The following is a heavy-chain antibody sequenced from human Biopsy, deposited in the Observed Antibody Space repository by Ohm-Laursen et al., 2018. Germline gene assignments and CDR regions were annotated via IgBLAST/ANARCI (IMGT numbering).Heavy chain of an antibody. J-gene: IGHJ4*02. CDR1: GYSFSSYY. D-gene: IGHD6-19*01. CDR3: ARNTGWYGDLYYFDY. CDR2: INPSGSTT. Sequence: ASVKDSCQASGYSFSSYYMHWVRQAPGQGLEWMGMINPSGSTTSYPQIFQGRVTMTRDTSKSTVYMELSSLRSADTAVYFCARNTGWYGDLYYFDYWGQRTLVTFSS. V-gene: IGHV1-46*01.